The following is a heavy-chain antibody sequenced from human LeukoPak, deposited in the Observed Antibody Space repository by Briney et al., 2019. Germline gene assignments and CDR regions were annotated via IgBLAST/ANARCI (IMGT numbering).Heavy chain of an antibody. J-gene: IGHJ4*02. D-gene: IGHD6-19*01. CDR1: GFSFNNAW. CDR2: VSYDGNTK. V-gene: IGHV3-30*18. CDR3: AKRLGGTSGWHYFDS. Sequence: GGSLRLSCAASGFSFNNAWMSWVRQAPGKGLEWVAVVSYDGNTKYYADSVKGRFTISRDNSKNTLYVQMNSLRAEDTAVYFCAKRLGGTSGWHYFDSWGQGTLVTVSS.